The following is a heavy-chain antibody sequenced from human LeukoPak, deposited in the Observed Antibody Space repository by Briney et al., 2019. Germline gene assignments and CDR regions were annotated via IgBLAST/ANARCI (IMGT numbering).Heavy chain of an antibody. J-gene: IGHJ4*02. Sequence: GSLRLSRSASEFDFSPHAMTWVRQAPEKGLEWVSAISISGTKTYYADSVKGRFTISRDNSKNTLYLQMYSLRAEDTAVYYCANEIRPNDYWGQGTLVTVSS. V-gene: IGHV3-23*01. D-gene: IGHD4-17*01. CDR3: ANEIRPNDY. CDR1: EFDFSPHA. CDR2: ISISGTKT.